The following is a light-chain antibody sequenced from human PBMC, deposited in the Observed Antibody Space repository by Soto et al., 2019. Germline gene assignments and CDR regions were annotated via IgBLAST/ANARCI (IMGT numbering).Light chain of an antibody. CDR3: GSYAGSNHHA. J-gene: IGLJ1*01. V-gene: IGLV2-8*01. CDR1: SSDVGGYNY. CDR2: EVS. Sequence: QSALTQPPSASGSPGQSVTISCTGTSSDVGGYNYVSWYQQHPGRAPKLMIYEVSKRPWGVPDRFSGSKSGNTASLTVSGLKTEDEADYCFGSYAGSNHHACGTGTKVTVL.